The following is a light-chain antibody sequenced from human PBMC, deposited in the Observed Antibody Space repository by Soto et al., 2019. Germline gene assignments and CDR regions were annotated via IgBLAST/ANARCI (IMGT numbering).Light chain of an antibody. CDR2: GAT. CDR3: QQYDILPRA. V-gene: IGKV1-33*01. J-gene: IGKJ3*01. CDR1: QDIKKY. Sequence: DIQMTQSPSSLSASVGDRVTITCQASQDIKKYLNWYQQKPGKVPKLLIYGATKLETGVPSRFSGSGSGTDFTCTISGVQSEDFATYYCQQYDILPRAFGPGTKVDV.